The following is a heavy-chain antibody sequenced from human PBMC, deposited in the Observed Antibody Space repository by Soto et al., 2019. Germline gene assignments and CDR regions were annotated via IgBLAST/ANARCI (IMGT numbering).Heavy chain of an antibody. CDR2: IRSKANSYAT. J-gene: IGHJ5*02. CDR1: GFMFSNHG. V-gene: IGHV3-73*01. Sequence: GGSLRLSCAASGFMFSNHGMHWVRQASGKGLEWVGRIRSKANSYATAYAASVKGRFTISRDDSKNTAYLQMNSLKTEDTAVYYCTRSPGTGPEPWGQGTLVTVSS. D-gene: IGHD1-1*01. CDR3: TRSPGTGPEP.